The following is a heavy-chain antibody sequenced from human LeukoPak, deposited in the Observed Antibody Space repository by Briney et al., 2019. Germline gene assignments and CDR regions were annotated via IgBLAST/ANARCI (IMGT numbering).Heavy chain of an antibody. D-gene: IGHD3-16*01. V-gene: IGHV7-4-1*02. CDR3: ASSRPEVRGAYYFDY. CDR2: INTNTGNP. CDR1: GYTFTSYA. Sequence: GALVKVSCKASGYTFTSYAMNWVRQAPGQGLEWMGWINTNTGNPTYAQGFTGRFVFSLDTSVSTAYLQISSLKAEDTAVYYCASSRPEVRGAYYFDYWGQGTLVTVSS. J-gene: IGHJ4*02.